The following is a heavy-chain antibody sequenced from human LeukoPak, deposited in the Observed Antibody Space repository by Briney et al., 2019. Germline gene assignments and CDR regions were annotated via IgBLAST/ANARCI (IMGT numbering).Heavy chain of an antibody. Sequence: GGSLRLSCAASGFTFSSYAMSSVRQAPGKGLEWVSAISGSGGTTYYADSVKGRFTISRDNSKNTLYLQMYSLRAEDTAVYYCAKPQVLPPKWFDPWGQGTLVTVSS. J-gene: IGHJ5*02. CDR3: AKPQVLPPKWFDP. CDR1: GFTFSSYA. V-gene: IGHV3-23*01. CDR2: ISGSGGTT.